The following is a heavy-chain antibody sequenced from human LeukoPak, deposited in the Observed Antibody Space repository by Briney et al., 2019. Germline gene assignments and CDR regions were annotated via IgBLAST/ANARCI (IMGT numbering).Heavy chain of an antibody. Sequence: PGGSLRLSCAASGFTFSSYEMNWVRQAPGKVLEWISYISSSGSTIYYADSVKGRFTISRDNAKNSLYLQMNSLRAEDTAVYYCARDQVSIAGTGIDYWGQGTLVTVSS. J-gene: IGHJ4*02. D-gene: IGHD6-13*01. CDR3: ARDQVSIAGTGIDY. CDR1: GFTFSSYE. V-gene: IGHV3-48*03. CDR2: ISSSGSTI.